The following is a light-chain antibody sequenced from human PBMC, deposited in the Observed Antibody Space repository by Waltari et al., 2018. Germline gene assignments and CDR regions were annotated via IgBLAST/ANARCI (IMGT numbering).Light chain of an antibody. Sequence: EVVLTQSPGTLSLSPGERATLACRASQSVGTSLAWYQQKPGQAPRLLIYGASRRAIGIPDRFSGSGSGTDFSLTISRLEPEDFAVYYCQHYVRLPATFGQGTKVEI. V-gene: IGKV3-20*01. CDR3: QHYVRLPAT. J-gene: IGKJ1*01. CDR2: GAS. CDR1: QSVGTS.